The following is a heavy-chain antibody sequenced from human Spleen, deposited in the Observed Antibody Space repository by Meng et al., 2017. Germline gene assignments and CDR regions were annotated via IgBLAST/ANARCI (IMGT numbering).Heavy chain of an antibody. J-gene: IGHJ4*02. V-gene: IGHV3-30*09. Sequence: GGSLRLSCAASGFTFSSYTMHWVRQAPGKGLEWVAVISYDGSDKYYADSVKGRFAIFRDNAKNSLYLQMNSLRAEDTAVYYCASSYGSGTYRVAYFDYWGQGTLVTVSS. CDR2: ISYDGSDK. CDR3: ASSYGSGTYRVAYFDY. CDR1: GFTFSSYT. D-gene: IGHD3-10*01.